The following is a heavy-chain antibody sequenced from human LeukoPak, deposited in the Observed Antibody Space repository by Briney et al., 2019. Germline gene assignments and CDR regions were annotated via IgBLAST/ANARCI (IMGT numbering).Heavy chain of an antibody. D-gene: IGHD3-22*01. Sequence: GGSLRLSCAASGFTFSSYWMHWVRQAPGKGLVWVSRINSDGSSTSYADSVKGRFTISRDNAKNTLYLQMNSLRAEDTAVYYCARDMPLTNYYDSSGHLGYWGQGTLVTVSS. CDR2: INSDGSST. CDR3: ARDMPLTNYYDSSGHLGY. J-gene: IGHJ4*02. CDR1: GFTFSSYW. V-gene: IGHV3-74*01.